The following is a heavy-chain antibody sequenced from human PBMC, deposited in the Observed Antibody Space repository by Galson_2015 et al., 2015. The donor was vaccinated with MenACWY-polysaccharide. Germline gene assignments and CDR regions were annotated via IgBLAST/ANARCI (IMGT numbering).Heavy chain of an antibody. D-gene: IGHD2-21*01. CDR3: TRIIARKHTFVDS. CDR1: GYKFSSYD. V-gene: IGHV1-8*01. J-gene: IGHJ4*02. CDR2: MNPNSGNT. Sequence: SVKVSCKASGYKFSSYDINWVRQASGQGLEWMGWMNPNSGNTGYAQKSQGRVATTRDTATRTAYMELRMLRYDDTAVYYCTRIIARKHTFVDSWGQGTLVGVS.